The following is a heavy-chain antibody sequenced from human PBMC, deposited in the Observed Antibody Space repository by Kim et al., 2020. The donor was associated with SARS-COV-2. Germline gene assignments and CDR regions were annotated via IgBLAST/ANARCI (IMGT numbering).Heavy chain of an antibody. J-gene: IGHJ5*02. CDR2: IYYSGST. CDR1: GGSITSSTYY. Sequence: SETLSLTCTVSGGSITSSTYYWGWIRQPPGKGLEWIASIYYSGSTYYNPSLKTRVTLSVDTSKNQFSLKLSSVAAADTAVYYCAREGSGQWLVVGRNWFDPWGQGTLVSVSS. CDR3: AREGSGQWLVVGRNWFDP. D-gene: IGHD6-19*01. V-gene: IGHV4-39*02.